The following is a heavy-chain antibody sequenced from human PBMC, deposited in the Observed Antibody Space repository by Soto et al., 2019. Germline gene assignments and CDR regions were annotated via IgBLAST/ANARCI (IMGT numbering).Heavy chain of an antibody. D-gene: IGHD4-17*01. J-gene: IGHJ6*02. CDR2: INPSGGST. V-gene: IGHV1-46*01. CDR1: GYTFTSYY. Sequence: QVQLVQSGAEVKKPGASVKVSCKASGYTFTSYYMHWVRQAPGQGLEWMGIINPSGGSTSYEQKFQGRVTITRDTSTSTDYMELSSLRSEDTAVYYCARDWGTTVTNSGYYGMDVWGQGTTVTVSS. CDR3: ARDWGTTVTNSGYYGMDV.